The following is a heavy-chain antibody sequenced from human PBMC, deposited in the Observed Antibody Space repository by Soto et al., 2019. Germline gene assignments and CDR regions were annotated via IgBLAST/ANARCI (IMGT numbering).Heavy chain of an antibody. Sequence: GGGLIQPGGSLRLSCAASEFTVSSNHMSWVRQAPGKGLEWVSLIYGGGTSYYADSVRGRFTISRDNSKNTLYLQMNSLRAEDTAVYYCARILNRAPTNWGQGTLVTVSS. CDR2: IYGGGTS. V-gene: IGHV3-53*01. CDR3: ARILNRAPTN. J-gene: IGHJ4*02. CDR1: EFTVSSNH.